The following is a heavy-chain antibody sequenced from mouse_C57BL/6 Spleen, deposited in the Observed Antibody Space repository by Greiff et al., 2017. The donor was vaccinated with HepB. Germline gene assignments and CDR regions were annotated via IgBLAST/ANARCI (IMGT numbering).Heavy chain of an antibody. V-gene: IGHV5-6*02. J-gene: IGHJ1*03. CDR1: GFTFSSYG. Sequence: EVKLVESGGDLVKPGGSLKLSCAASGFTFSSYGMSWVRQTPDKRLEWVATISSGGSYTYYPDSVKGRFTISRDNAKNTLYLQMSSLKSEDTAMYYCARQWGYGSSQTLYFDVWGTGTTVTVSS. CDR3: ARQWGYGSSQTLYFDV. D-gene: IGHD1-1*01. CDR2: ISSGGSYT.